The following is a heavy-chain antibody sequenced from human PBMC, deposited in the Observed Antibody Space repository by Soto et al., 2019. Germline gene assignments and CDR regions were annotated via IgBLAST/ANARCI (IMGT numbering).Heavy chain of an antibody. CDR2: ISSSSSTI. CDR3: ARDTVIGGYVKRWYYFDY. D-gene: IGHD5-12*01. V-gene: IGHV3-48*01. CDR1: GFTFSSYS. Sequence: GGSLRLSCAASGFTFSSYSMNWVRQAPGKGLEWVSYISSSSSTIYYADSVKGRFTISRDNAKNSLYLQMNSLRAEDTAVYYCARDTVIGGYVKRWYYFDYWGQGTLVTVSS. J-gene: IGHJ4*02.